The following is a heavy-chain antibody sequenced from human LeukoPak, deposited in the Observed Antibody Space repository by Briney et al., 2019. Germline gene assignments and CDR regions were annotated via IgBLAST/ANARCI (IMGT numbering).Heavy chain of an antibody. V-gene: IGHV4-39*01. Sequence: PSETLSLTCTVSGGSISSSSYYWGWIRQPPGKGLEWIGSIYYSGSTYYNPSLKSRVTISVDTSKNQFSLKLSSVTAADTAVYYCARVYYYGSALYRGQGTLVTVSS. J-gene: IGHJ4*02. CDR2: IYYSGST. CDR3: ARVYYYGSALY. CDR1: GGSISSSSYY. D-gene: IGHD3-10*01.